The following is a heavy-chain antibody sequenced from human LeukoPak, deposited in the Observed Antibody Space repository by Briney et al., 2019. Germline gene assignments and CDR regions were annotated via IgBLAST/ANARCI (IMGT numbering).Heavy chain of an antibody. Sequence: SETLSLTCTVSGGSLSSGSDYWRWIRQPPGKRLEWGGSIYYSGSTYYNPSLKSRVTISVDTSKKQFSLKLNSVTAADTAVYYCAREVAASSWSYWGQGTLVTVSS. V-gene: IGHV4-39*01. CDR3: AREVAASSWSY. J-gene: IGHJ4*02. D-gene: IGHD6-13*01. CDR1: GGSLSSGSDY. CDR2: IYYSGST.